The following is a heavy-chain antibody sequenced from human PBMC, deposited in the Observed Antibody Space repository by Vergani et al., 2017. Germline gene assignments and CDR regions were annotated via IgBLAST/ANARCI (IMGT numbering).Heavy chain of an antibody. D-gene: IGHD2-15*01. V-gene: IGHV1-46*02. Sequence: QVQLVQSGAAVKKPGASGKVSCTASGYIFKNYYMHWLRLAPGQGFQWMGVVNFVTGAATSPQKFEGRITMTRDTSTATFYMDLSSLKYEDTAIYYCARSIGYXTSCSCRPYYFDWWGQGTLVTVSS. CDR2: VNFVTGAA. CDR3: ARSIGYXTSCSCRPYYFDW. J-gene: IGHJ4*02. CDR1: GYIFKNYY.